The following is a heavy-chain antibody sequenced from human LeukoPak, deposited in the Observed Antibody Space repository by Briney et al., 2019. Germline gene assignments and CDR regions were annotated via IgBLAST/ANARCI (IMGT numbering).Heavy chain of an antibody. CDR2: IYYSGST. V-gene: IGHV4-59*01. CDR3: ARGGGLDYYYYYYMDV. J-gene: IGHJ6*03. Sequence: SETLPLTCTVSGGSISNYYWNWIRQPPGKGLEWIGYIYYSGSTNYNPSLKSRVTISVDTSKNQFSLKLSSVTAADTAVYYCARGGGLDYYYYYYMDVWGKGTTVTISS. CDR1: GGSISNYY. D-gene: IGHD6-6*01.